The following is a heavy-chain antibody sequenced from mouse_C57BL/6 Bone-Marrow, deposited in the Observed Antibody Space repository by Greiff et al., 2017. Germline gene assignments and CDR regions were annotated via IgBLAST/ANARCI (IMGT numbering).Heavy chain of an antibody. Sequence: VQLQQSGPELVKPGASVKISCKASGYSFTGYYMNWVKQSPEQSLEWIGEINPSTGGTTYNQKFKAKATLTVDKSSITAYMQLKSLTSEDSAVYYCARNTTVVARGYFDYWGQGTTLTGSS. CDR3: ARNTTVVARGYFDY. CDR2: INPSTGGT. D-gene: IGHD1-1*01. J-gene: IGHJ2*01. V-gene: IGHV1-42*01. CDR1: GYSFTGYY.